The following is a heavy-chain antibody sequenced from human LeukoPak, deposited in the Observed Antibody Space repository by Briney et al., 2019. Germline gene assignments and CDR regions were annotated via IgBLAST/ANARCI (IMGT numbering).Heavy chain of an antibody. CDR3: ARRRYWFDP. CDR2: INHSGST. Sequence: SETLSLTCAVYGGSFNGYYWTWIRQPPGKGLEWIGEINHSGSTDYNPSLKSRVTISVDTSKNQFSLKLNSVTAADTAVYYCARRRYWFDPWGQGTLVTVSS. CDR1: GGSFNGYY. V-gene: IGHV4-34*01. J-gene: IGHJ5*02.